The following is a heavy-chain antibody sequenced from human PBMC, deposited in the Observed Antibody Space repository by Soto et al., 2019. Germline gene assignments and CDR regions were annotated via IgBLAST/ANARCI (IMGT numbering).Heavy chain of an antibody. CDR3: ARGKSRYGTGTFYNYFYMAV. V-gene: IGHV4-34*01. D-gene: IGHD3-10*01. J-gene: IGHJ6*03. Sequence: QVQLEQWGAGLLKPSETLSLTCAVYGASFSGHCWNWIRQPPGKGPEWLGEIDHNGSPNYNPSFKSRVSISADTSRNQFSLTVNSVTAADTAVYYCARGKSRYGTGTFYNYFYMAVWGKGNTVTVSS. CDR1: GASFSGHC. CDR2: IDHNGSP.